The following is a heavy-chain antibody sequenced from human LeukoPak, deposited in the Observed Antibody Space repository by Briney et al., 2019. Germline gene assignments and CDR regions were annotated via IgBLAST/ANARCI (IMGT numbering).Heavy chain of an antibody. CDR3: VRHTTSGWYQVVY. J-gene: IGHJ4*02. D-gene: IGHD6-19*01. V-gene: IGHV4-59*01. Sequence: SETLSLTCTVSGGSISNYFWSWIRQPPGKGLEWIGFITYSGSTDHNPSLKSRVTISVDASKNQFSLKLTSVTAADTAVYYCVRHTTSGWYQVVYWGQGTLVTVSS. CDR2: ITYSGST. CDR1: GGSISNYF.